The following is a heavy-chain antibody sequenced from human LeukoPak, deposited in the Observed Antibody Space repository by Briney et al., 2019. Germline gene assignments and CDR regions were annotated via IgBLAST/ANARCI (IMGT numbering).Heavy chain of an antibody. CDR2: ISYDGSNK. D-gene: IGHD2-2*01. V-gene: IGHV3-30-3*01. J-gene: IGHJ3*02. CDR1: GFTFSSYA. Sequence: PGGSLRLSCAASGFTFSSYAMHWVRQAPGKGLEWVAVISYDGSNKYYADSVEGRFTISRDNSKNTLYLQMNSLRAEDTAVYYCARGVVPAAISAFDIWGQGTMVTVSS. CDR3: ARGVVPAAISAFDI.